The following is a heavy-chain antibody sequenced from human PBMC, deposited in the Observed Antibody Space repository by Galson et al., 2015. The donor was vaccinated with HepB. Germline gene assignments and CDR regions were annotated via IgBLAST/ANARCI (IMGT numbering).Heavy chain of an antibody. Sequence: ETLSLTCTVSGDSFSSYYWNWIRQPPGKGLEWIGYIYYSGTTNYNPSLKSRVTISVDTSQTQFSLKLNSVTVADTAVYYCAREPAGTFDIWGQGTMVTVSS. CDR2: IYYSGTT. CDR1: GDSFSSYY. V-gene: IGHV4-59*01. D-gene: IGHD6-13*01. CDR3: AREPAGTFDI. J-gene: IGHJ3*02.